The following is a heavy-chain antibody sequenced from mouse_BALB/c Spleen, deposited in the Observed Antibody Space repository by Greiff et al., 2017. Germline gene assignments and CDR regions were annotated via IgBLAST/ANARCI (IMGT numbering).Heavy chain of an antibody. D-gene: IGHD1-2*01. CDR3: ARHYYGSFAY. CDR2: INSNGGST. J-gene: IGHJ3*01. V-gene: IGHV5-6-3*01. CDR1: GFTFSSYG. Sequence: DVKLVESGGGLVQPGGSLKLSCAASGFTFSSYGMSWVRQTPDKRLELVATINSNGGSTYYPDSVKGRFTISRDNAKNTLYLQMSSLKSEDTAMYYCARHYYGSFAYWGQGTLVTVSA.